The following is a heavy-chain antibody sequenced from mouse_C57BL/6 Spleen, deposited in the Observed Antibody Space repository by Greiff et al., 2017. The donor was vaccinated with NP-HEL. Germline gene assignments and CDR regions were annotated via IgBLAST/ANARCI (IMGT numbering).Heavy chain of an antibody. J-gene: IGHJ4*01. CDR2: IDPSDSYT. D-gene: IGHD5-2*01. CDR1: GYTFTSYW. Sequence: QVQLQQPGAELVMPGASLKLSCTASGYTFTSYWMHWVQQTPGQGLEWIGEIDPSDSYTNYNQKFKGKSTLTVDKSSSTAFIQHRNLTSEDSAVYYCAREDLNSFYAMDYWGQGTSVTVSS. CDR3: AREDLNSFYAMDY. V-gene: IGHV1-69*01.